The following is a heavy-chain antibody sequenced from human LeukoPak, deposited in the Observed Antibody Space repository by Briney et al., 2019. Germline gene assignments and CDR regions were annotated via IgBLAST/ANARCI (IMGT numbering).Heavy chain of an antibody. CDR1: GFTFSSYA. Sequence: PGGSLRLSCAASGFTFSSYAMSWVRQAPGKGLEWVSAISATGGSTYYADSVKGRFTISRDNSKNTLYLQMNSLRAEDTAVYYCAKRSGTYQGFDYWGQGTLVTVSS. CDR2: ISATGGST. V-gene: IGHV3-23*01. D-gene: IGHD1-26*01. J-gene: IGHJ4*02. CDR3: AKRSGTYQGFDY.